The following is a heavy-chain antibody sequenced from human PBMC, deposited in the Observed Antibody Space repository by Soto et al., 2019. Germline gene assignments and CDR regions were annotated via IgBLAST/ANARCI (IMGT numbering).Heavy chain of an antibody. CDR1: GFTFSNAW. CDR2: IKSKTDGGTT. D-gene: IGHD6-13*01. V-gene: IGHV3-15*01. J-gene: IGHJ6*02. Sequence: EVQLVESGGGLVKPGGSLRLSCAASGFTFSNAWMSWVRQAPGKGLEWVGRIKSKTDGGTTDYAAPVKGRFTISRDNSKNTLYLQMNSLKTEDTAVYYCTTGISSSWYLLNVWGQGTTVTVSS. CDR3: TTGISSSWYLLNV.